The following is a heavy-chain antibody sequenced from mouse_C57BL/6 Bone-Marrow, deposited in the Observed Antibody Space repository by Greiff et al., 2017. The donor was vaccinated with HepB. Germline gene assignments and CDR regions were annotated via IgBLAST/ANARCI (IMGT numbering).Heavy chain of an antibody. D-gene: IGHD1-1*01. CDR2: IYPGDGDT. CDR1: GYAFSSYW. Sequence: VQLQESGAELVKPGASVKISCKASGYAFSSYWMNWVKQRPGKGLEWIGQIYPGDGDTNYNGKFKGKATLTADKSSSTAYMQLSSLTSEDSAVYFCARRITTVVAHYYAMDYWGQGTSVTVSS. V-gene: IGHV1-80*01. CDR3: ARRITTVVAHYYAMDY. J-gene: IGHJ4*01.